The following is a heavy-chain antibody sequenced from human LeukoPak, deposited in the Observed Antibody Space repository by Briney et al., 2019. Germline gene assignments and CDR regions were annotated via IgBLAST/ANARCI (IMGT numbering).Heavy chain of an antibody. CDR3: AREFNYYDSSGLSSEGFDY. V-gene: IGHV3-48*01. CDR2: ISSRSTTI. J-gene: IGHJ4*02. CDR1: GFIFDVYN. Sequence: GGSLRLSCAASGFIFDVYNMNWVRQVPGKGLEWVSYISSRSTTIHYADSVKGRFTISRDDAKNSLYLQMNSLRAEDTAVYYCAREFNYYDSSGLSSEGFDYWGQGTLVTVSS. D-gene: IGHD3-22*01.